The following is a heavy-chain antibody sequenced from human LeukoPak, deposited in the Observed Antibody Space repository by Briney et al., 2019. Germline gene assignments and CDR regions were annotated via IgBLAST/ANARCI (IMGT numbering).Heavy chain of an antibody. CDR1: RFTFSSYV. CDR2: ISTSSSYI. J-gene: IGHJ4*02. Sequence: GGSLRLSCAASRFTFSSYVMKWVRQVPGKGLEWVSSISTSSSYIYYADSVKGRVTISRDNTKNSLYLQMNSLRAEDTAVYYCARDRDYGDYVAYDYWGQGTLVTVSS. CDR3: ARDRDYGDYVAYDY. D-gene: IGHD4-17*01. V-gene: IGHV3-21*01.